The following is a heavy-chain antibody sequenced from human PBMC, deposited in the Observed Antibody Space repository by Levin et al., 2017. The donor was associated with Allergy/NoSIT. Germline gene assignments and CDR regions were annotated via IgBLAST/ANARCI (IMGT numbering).Heavy chain of an antibody. Sequence: EASVKVSCKTSGYAFSTFGFTWVRQAPGQGLEWVGWINAYNGNTVYGKKFQGRVTLTTDTSTSTAYMDLRSLRSYDTAVYYCARDPCTTYSRYFDYGGQGSLVTVSS. D-gene: IGHD2-21*01. CDR2: INAYNGNT. J-gene: IGHJ4*02. V-gene: IGHV1-18*01. CDR3: ARDPCTTYSRYFDY. CDR1: GYAFSTFG.